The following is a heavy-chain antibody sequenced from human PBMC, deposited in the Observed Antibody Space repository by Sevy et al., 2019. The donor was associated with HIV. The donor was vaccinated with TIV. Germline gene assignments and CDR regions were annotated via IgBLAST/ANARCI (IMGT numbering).Heavy chain of an antibody. V-gene: IGHV1-69*13. CDR2: INPIFGTA. D-gene: IGHD5-12*01. CDR3: ARGVRGYSGYDSYYFDY. CDR1: GGTFSSYA. Sequence: ASVKVSCKASGGTFSSYAISWVRQAPGQGLEWMGGINPIFGTANYAQKFQGRVTITADESTSTAYMELSSLRSEDMAVYYCARGVRGYSGYDSYYFDYWGQGTLVTVSS. J-gene: IGHJ4*02.